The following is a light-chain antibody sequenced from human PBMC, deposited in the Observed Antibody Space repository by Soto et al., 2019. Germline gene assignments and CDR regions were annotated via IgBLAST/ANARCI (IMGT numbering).Light chain of an antibody. Sequence: EIVLTQSPGTLSLSPGERATLSCRASQSVGNNYLAWYQQKPGQAPRLLIYHASSRATGIPDRFGGSGSGTDFTRTVSRLEPEDFAVYYCQQYGGSPPITFGQGTRRDI. CDR3: QQYGGSPPIT. CDR1: QSVGNNY. CDR2: HAS. V-gene: IGKV3-20*01. J-gene: IGKJ5*01.